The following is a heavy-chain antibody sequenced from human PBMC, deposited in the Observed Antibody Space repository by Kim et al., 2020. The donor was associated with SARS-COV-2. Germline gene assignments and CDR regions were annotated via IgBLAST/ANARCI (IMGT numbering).Heavy chain of an antibody. D-gene: IGHD2-2*01. J-gene: IGHJ5*01. CDR3: LSFQQAS. CDR1: GFIFRDSW. CDR2: INGDGSIT. V-gene: IGHV3-74*03. Sequence: GGSLRLSCAASGFIFRDSWMHWVRQVPGKGPVWVSRINGDGSITTYADSVKGRFTVSRDNAKSTVYLQMNSLRADDTAMYYCLSFQQASWGHGTLVTVAS.